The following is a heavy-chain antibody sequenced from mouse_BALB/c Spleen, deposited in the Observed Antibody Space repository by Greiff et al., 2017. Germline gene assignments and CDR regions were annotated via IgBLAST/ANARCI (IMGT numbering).Heavy chain of an antibody. J-gene: IGHJ4*01. CDR2: IWAGGST. D-gene: IGHD1-2*01. Sequence: QVQLKESGPGLVAPSQSLSITCTVSGFSLTSYGVHWVRQPPGKGLEWLGVIWAGGSTNYNSALMSRLSISKDNSKSQVFLKMNSLQTDDTAMYYCARGAVYYGLRGGAMDYWGQGTSVTVSS. CDR3: ARGAVYYGLRGGAMDY. CDR1: GFSLTSYG. V-gene: IGHV2-9*02.